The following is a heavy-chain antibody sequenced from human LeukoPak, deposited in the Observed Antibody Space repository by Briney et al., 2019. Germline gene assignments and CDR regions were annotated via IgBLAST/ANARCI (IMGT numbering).Heavy chain of an antibody. CDR1: GFTFSSYG. Sequence: GGSLRLSCAASGFTFSSYGMHWVRQAPGKGLEWVAVISYDGSNKYYADSVKGRFTISRDNSKNTLYLQMNSLRAEDTAVYYCAKDRSTVTPDYRGQGTLVTVSS. CDR3: AKDRSTVTPDY. CDR2: ISYDGSNK. V-gene: IGHV3-30*18. J-gene: IGHJ4*02. D-gene: IGHD4-17*01.